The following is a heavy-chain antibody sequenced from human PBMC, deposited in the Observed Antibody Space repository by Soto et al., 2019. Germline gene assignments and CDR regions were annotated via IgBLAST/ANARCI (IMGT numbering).Heavy chain of an antibody. CDR1: GFTFSSYD. V-gene: IGHV3-13*01. J-gene: IGHJ4*02. D-gene: IGHD7-27*01. Sequence: EVQLVESGGGLVQPGGSLRLSCAASGFTFSSYDMHWVRQATGKGLEWVSAIGTAGDTYYPGSVKGRFTISRENAKNSLYLKMNSLRAGDTAVYYCVAARTGDGYYFDYWGQGTLVTVSS. CDR2: IGTAGDT. CDR3: VAARTGDGYYFDY.